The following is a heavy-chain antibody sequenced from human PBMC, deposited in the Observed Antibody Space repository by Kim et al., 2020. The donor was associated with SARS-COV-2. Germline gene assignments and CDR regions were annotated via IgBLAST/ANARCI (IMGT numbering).Heavy chain of an antibody. CDR2: IWYDGSNK. V-gene: IGHV3-33*01. J-gene: IGHJ6*02. D-gene: IGHD6-13*01. Sequence: GGSLRLSCAASGFTFSSYGMHWVRQAPGKGLEWVAVIWYDGSNKYYADSVKGRFTISRDNSKNTLYLQMNSLRAEDTAVYYCAGGIAAAGMGYYYGMDVWGQGTTVTVSS. CDR3: AGGIAAAGMGYYYGMDV. CDR1: GFTFSSYG.